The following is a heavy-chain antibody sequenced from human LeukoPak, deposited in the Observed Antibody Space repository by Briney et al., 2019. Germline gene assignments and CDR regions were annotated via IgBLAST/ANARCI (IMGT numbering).Heavy chain of an antibody. V-gene: IGHV3-21*01. CDR2: ISSSSDYI. CDR1: TFTFSSDS. J-gene: IGHJ4*02. CDR3: ARDSGSSWREGLNY. D-gene: IGHD6-13*01. Sequence: GGSLRLSCAASTFTFSSDSTNWVRQAPGKGLEWVSSISSSSDYIYYADSVKGRFTIFRDNAKNSLYLQMNSLRVEDSAVYYCARDSGSSWREGLNYWGQGTLVTVSS.